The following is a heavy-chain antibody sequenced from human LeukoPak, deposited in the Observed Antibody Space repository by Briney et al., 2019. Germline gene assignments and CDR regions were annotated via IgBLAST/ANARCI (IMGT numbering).Heavy chain of an antibody. CDR2: IRSKANSYAT. V-gene: IGHV3-73*01. D-gene: IGHD6-19*01. CDR3: TGDVAVAGTCYY. J-gene: IGHJ4*02. CDR1: GFTFSGSA. Sequence: GGSLRLSCAASGFTFSGSAMHWVRQASGKGLEWVGRIRSKANSYATAYAASVKGRFTISRDDSKNTAYLQMNSLKTEDTAVYYCTGDVAVAGTCYYWGQGTLVTVSS.